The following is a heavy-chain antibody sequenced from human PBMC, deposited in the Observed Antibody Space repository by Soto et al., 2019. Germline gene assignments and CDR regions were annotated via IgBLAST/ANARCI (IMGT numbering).Heavy chain of an antibody. Sequence: DVQLVASGGGLIQPGGSLRLSCVVSGFSVSDNYLTWVRQAPGKGLESVSVIYADGRTYYTASVMGRFTLSRDIPNNMLYLQMNSLRVEDTALYSCTRDWYGLGRNWGQGTLVSVSS. CDR3: TRDWYGLGRN. CDR1: GFSVSDNY. V-gene: IGHV3-53*01. J-gene: IGHJ4*02. CDR2: IYADGRT. D-gene: IGHD3-10*01.